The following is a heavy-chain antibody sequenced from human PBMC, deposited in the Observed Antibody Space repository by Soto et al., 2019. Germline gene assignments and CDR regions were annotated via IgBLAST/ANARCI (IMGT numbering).Heavy chain of an antibody. CDR1: GFTFSSYA. J-gene: IGHJ4*02. CDR3: AKDRKSGSGWYWDY. Sequence: GGSLRISFAACGFTFSSYAMGWVRQAPGKGLEWVSGISGSGGSTYDADSVKGRFTISRDNSKNTLYLQMNSLRAEDTAVYYCAKDRKSGSGWYWDYWGQGTLVTVSS. CDR2: ISGSGGST. D-gene: IGHD6-19*01. V-gene: IGHV3-23*01.